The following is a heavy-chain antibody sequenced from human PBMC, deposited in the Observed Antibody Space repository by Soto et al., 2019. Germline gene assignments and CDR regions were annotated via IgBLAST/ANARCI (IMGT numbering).Heavy chain of an antibody. CDR2: INHSRST. CDR3: ARGPYSSSAWFDP. D-gene: IGHD6-6*01. V-gene: IGHV4-34*01. J-gene: IGHJ5*02. Sequence: QVQLQQWGAGLLKPSETLSLTCAVYGGSFSGYYWSWIRQPPGKGLEWIGEINHSRSTNYNPSLKSRVTISVDTSKNQFSLKLSSVTAADTAVYYCARGPYSSSAWFDPWGQGTLVTVSS. CDR1: GGSFSGYY.